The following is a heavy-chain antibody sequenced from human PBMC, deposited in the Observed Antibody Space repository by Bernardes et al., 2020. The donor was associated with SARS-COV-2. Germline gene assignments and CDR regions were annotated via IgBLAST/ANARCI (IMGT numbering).Heavy chain of an antibody. CDR1: GFTFSSYA. D-gene: IGHD6-13*01. CDR2: ISGSGGST. Sequence: GGSLRLSCAASGFTFSSYAMSWVRQAPGKGLEWVSAISGSGGSTYYADSVKGRFTISRDNSKNTLYLQMNSLRAEDTAVYYCAADSSSWYLNYWGQGTLVTVSS. V-gene: IGHV3-23*01. CDR3: AADSSSWYLNY. J-gene: IGHJ4*02.